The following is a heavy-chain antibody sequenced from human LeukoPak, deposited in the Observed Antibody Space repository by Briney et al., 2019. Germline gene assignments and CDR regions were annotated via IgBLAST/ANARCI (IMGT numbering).Heavy chain of an antibody. V-gene: IGHV3-64*01. CDR3: ARAKGSHWAFDY. CDR2: ISSNGGST. D-gene: IGHD7-27*01. CDR1: GFTFSSYA. J-gene: IGHJ4*02. Sequence: AGGSLRLSCAASGFTFSSYAMHWVRQAPGKGLEYVSAISSNGGSTYYANSVKGRFTISRDNSKNTLYLQMGSLRAEDMAVYYCARAKGSHWAFDYWGQGTLVTVSS.